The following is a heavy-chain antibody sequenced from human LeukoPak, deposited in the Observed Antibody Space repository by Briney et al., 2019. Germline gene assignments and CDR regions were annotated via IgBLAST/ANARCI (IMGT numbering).Heavy chain of an antibody. CDR3: ARGSDYWYRFDP. CDR2: IYTSGTT. J-gene: IGHJ5*02. V-gene: IGHV4-4*09. CDR1: GDSISSYY. D-gene: IGHD2-8*02. Sequence: SETLSLTCTVSGDSISSYYWSWIRQPPGKGLEWIGYIYTSGTTNYSPSLKSRVTISVDTSKNQLSLKLSSVTAADTAVYYCARGSDYWYRFDPWGQGTLVTVSS.